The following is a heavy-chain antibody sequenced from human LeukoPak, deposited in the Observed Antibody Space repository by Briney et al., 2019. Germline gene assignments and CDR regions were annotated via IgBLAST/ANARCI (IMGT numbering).Heavy chain of an antibody. CDR2: IYYSGSH. V-gene: IGHV4-59*01. CDR1: GGSISSYY. Sequence: SETLSLTCTVSGGSISSYYWSWLRQPPGKGLEWIGYIYYSGSHNYNPSLKSRVTISVDTSKNQFSLKLSSVTAADTAVYYCARVTESYGSGRRHNYYYYYMDVWGKGTTVTISS. CDR3: ARVTESYGSGRRHNYYYYYMDV. J-gene: IGHJ6*03. D-gene: IGHD3-10*01.